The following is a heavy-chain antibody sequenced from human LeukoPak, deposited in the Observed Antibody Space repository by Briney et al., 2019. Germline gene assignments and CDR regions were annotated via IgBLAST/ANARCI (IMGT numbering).Heavy chain of an antibody. CDR2: IYYSGST. CDR3: ARQRSGSYLHFDY. CDR1: GGSISGSSYY. D-gene: IGHD1-26*01. Sequence: SETLSLTCTVSGGSISGSSYYWGWIRQPPGKGLEWIGSIYYSGSTYYNPSLKSRVTISVDTSKNQFSLKLSSVTAADTAVYYCARQRSGSYLHFDYWGQGTLVTVSS. V-gene: IGHV4-39*01. J-gene: IGHJ4*02.